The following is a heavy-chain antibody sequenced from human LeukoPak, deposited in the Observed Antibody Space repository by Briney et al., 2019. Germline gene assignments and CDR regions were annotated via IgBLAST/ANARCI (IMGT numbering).Heavy chain of an antibody. CDR1: GYTFTGYY. J-gene: IGHJ3*02. Sequence: ASVKVSCKASGYTFTGYYMHWVRQAPGQGLEWMGRINPNSGGTNYAQKFQGRVTMTRDTSTSTVYMELSSLRSEDTAVYYCARTNDYGAANAFDIWGQGTMVTVSS. V-gene: IGHV1-2*06. CDR3: ARTNDYGAANAFDI. CDR2: INPNSGGT. D-gene: IGHD4-17*01.